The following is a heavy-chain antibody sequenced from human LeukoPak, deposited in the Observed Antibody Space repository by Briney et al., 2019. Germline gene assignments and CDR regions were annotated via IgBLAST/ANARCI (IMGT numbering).Heavy chain of an antibody. CDR1: GFTFSSYA. D-gene: IGHD3-10*01. Sequence: GGSLRLSCAASGFTFSSYAMHWVRQAPGKGLEWVAFIRYDGSNKYYADSVKGRFTISRDNSKNMLYLQMNSLRAEDASVYYCAKDTRGDYGWDFDYWGQGTLVTVSS. J-gene: IGHJ4*02. CDR2: IRYDGSNK. V-gene: IGHV3-30*02. CDR3: AKDTRGDYGWDFDY.